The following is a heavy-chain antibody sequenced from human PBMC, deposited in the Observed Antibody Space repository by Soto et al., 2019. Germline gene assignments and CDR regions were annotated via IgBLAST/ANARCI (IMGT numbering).Heavy chain of an antibody. Sequence: QVQLQESGPGLVKPSETLSLTCTVSGGSISSYYWSWIRQPPGKGLEWIGYISYSGSTNYNPSLKGRVTISVDTSKNQFSLELSSVTAADTAVYYCARYAVAGNGGVRFDYWGQGTLVTVSS. CDR1: GGSISSYY. V-gene: IGHV4-59*01. D-gene: IGHD6-19*01. J-gene: IGHJ4*02. CDR3: ARYAVAGNGGVRFDY. CDR2: ISYSGST.